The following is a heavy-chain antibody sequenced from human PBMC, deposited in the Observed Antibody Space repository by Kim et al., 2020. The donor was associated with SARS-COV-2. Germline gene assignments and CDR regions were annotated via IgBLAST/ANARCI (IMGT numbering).Heavy chain of an antibody. CDR2: ISSSSSTI. V-gene: IGHV3-48*02. Sequence: GGSLRLSCAASGFTFSSYSMNWVRQAPGKGLEWVSYISSSSSTIYYADSVKGRFTISRDNAKNSLYLQMNSLRDEDTAVYYCARAVGFPRYYYYYYYMDVWGKGTTVTVSS. J-gene: IGHJ6*03. D-gene: IGHD1-26*01. CDR1: GFTFSSYS. CDR3: ARAVGFPRYYYYYYYMDV.